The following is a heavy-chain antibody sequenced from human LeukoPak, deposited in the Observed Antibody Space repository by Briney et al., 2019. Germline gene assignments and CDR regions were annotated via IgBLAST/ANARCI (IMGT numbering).Heavy chain of an antibody. D-gene: IGHD6-19*01. CDR1: GFTFSSYW. J-gene: IGHJ4*02. CDR3: ATEASSGLED. CDR2: IKQDESEK. V-gene: IGHV3-7*01. Sequence: GGSLRLSCAASGFTFSSYWMSWVRQAPGKGLEWVANIKQDESEKYYLDSVKGRFTISRDNAENSLYLQMNSLRAEDTAVYYCATEASSGLEDWGQGILVTVSS.